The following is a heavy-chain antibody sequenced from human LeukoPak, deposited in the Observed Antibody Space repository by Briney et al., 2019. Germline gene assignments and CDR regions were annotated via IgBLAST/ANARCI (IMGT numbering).Heavy chain of an antibody. D-gene: IGHD2-21*01. CDR3: ARGPIVVPPWGFDP. CDR2: ISSSSSTI. V-gene: IGHV3-48*01. CDR1: GFTFSSCS. J-gene: IGHJ5*02. Sequence: PGGSPRLSCAASGFTFSSCSMNWVRQAPGKGLQWVSYISSSSSTIYYADSVKGRFTISRDNAKNSVFLQMNNLRSEDTAVYYCARGPIVVPPWGFDPWGQGTLVTVSS.